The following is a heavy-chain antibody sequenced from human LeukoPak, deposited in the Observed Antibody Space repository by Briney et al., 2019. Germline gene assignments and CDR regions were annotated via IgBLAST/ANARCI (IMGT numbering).Heavy chain of an antibody. V-gene: IGHV4-4*07. CDR1: GGSISSYY. CDR3: ARASYYDSSGYTYFDS. D-gene: IGHD3-22*01. J-gene: IGHJ4*02. CDR2: IYTNGST. Sequence: SETLSLTCTASGGSISSYYLNWIRQPAGKGLEWIGRIYTNGSTNYNPSLKSRVTMSVDTSKNQFSLKLSSVTAADTAVYYCARASYYDSSGYTYFDSWGQGTLVTVSS.